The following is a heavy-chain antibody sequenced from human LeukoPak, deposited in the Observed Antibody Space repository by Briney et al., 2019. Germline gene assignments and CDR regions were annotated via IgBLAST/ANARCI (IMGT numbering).Heavy chain of an antibody. V-gene: IGHV3-23*01. Sequence: GGSLRLSCAASGFTFASYAMTWVRQAPGKGLEWVSSISATDGSTYYADSVRGWFTISRDNSRNTLFLQMNSLRAEDTALYYCVACSSASCYGDRFDPWGQGTLVTVSS. J-gene: IGHJ5*02. CDR1: GFTFASYA. CDR2: ISATDGST. CDR3: VACSSASCYGDRFDP. D-gene: IGHD2-2*01.